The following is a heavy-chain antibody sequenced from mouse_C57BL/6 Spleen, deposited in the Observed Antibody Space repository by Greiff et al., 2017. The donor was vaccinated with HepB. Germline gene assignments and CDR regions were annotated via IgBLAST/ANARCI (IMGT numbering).Heavy chain of an antibody. CDR2: ISSGSSTI. CDR3: ARLGPDAMDY. Sequence: EVQLVESGGGLVKPGGSLKLSCAASGFTFSDYGMHWVRQAPEKGLEWVAYISSGSSTIYYADTVKGRFTISRDNAKNTLFLQMTSLRSEDTAMYYCARLGPDAMDYWGQGTSVTVSS. D-gene: IGHD4-1*01. J-gene: IGHJ4*01. CDR1: GFTFSDYG. V-gene: IGHV5-17*01.